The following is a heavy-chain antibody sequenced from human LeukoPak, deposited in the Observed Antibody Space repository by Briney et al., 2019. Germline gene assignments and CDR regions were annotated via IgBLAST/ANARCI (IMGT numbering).Heavy chain of an antibody. D-gene: IGHD3-10*01. CDR3: ASPLGSGDAFDI. Sequence: GGSLRLSGAASGFTFSSYSMNWVRQAPGKGLEWVSSISSSSSYIYYADSVKGRFTISRDNAKNSLYLQMNSLRAEDTAVYYCASPLGSGDAFDIWGQGTMVTVSS. CDR1: GFTFSSYS. V-gene: IGHV3-21*01. CDR2: ISSSSSYI. J-gene: IGHJ3*02.